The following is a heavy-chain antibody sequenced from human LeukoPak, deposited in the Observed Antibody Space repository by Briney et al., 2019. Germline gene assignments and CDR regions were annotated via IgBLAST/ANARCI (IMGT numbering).Heavy chain of an antibody. J-gene: IGHJ4*02. V-gene: IGHV4-59*01. CDR2: IYYSGST. D-gene: IGHD5-18*01. CDR3: AKGRYSYEY. CDR1: GGSISNYY. Sequence: SETLSLTCTVSGGSISNYYLSWIRQPQGKGLEWIGYIYYSGSTSYNPSLKSGVSFSVDTSKNQFFLKLSSVTAADTAVYYCAKGRYSYEYWGQGTLVTVSS.